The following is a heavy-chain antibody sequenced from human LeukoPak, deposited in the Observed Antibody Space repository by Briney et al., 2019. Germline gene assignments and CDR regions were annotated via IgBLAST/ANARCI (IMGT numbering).Heavy chain of an antibody. J-gene: IGHJ5*02. Sequence: SETLSLTCTVSGGSISSYYWGWIRQPPGKGLEWIGSIYYSGSTYYNPSLKSRVTISVDTSKNQFSLKLSSVTAADTAVYYCARTYPYYYGSGSPWGQGTLVTVSS. V-gene: IGHV4-39*01. D-gene: IGHD3-10*01. CDR1: GGSISSYY. CDR2: IYYSGST. CDR3: ARTYPYYYGSGSP.